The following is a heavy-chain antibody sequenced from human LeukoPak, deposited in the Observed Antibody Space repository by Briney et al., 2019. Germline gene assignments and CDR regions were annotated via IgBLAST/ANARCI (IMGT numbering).Heavy chain of an antibody. V-gene: IGHV4-34*01. Sequence: SETLSLTCAVYGGSFSGYYWSWIRQPPGKGLEWIGEINHSGSTNYNPSLKSRVTISVDTSKNQFSLKLSSVTAADTAVYYCARHSRYRYYGSGSYRGPLDYWGQGTLVTVSS. J-gene: IGHJ4*02. CDR1: GGSFSGYY. D-gene: IGHD3-10*01. CDR2: INHSGST. CDR3: ARHSRYRYYGSGSYRGPLDY.